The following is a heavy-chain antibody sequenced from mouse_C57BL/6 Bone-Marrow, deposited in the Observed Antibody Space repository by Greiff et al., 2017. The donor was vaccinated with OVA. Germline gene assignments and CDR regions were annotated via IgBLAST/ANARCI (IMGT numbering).Heavy chain of an antibody. J-gene: IGHJ2*01. Sequence: QVQLQQSGAELARPGASVKLSCKASGYTFTSYGISWVKQRTGQGLEWIGEIYPRSGNTYYNEKYKGKATLTADKSSSTAYMELRSLTSEDSAVYFCARRGITTVVADYWGQGTTLTVSS. D-gene: IGHD1-1*01. CDR2: IYPRSGNT. CDR3: ARRGITTVVADY. V-gene: IGHV1-81*01. CDR1: GYTFTSYG.